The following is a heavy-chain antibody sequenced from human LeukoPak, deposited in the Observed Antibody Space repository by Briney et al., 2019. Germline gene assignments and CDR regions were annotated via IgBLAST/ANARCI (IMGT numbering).Heavy chain of an antibody. J-gene: IGHJ5*02. CDR3: ARDNRFDP. Sequence: ASVKSSCKAFGYTFTSDYIHSVRDSPGHRVDWMGIVKASGGSTSYAQKSQGRVNITRDTSTSTAYMELSSLRSEDTAVYYCARDNRFDPWGQGTLVTVSS. CDR2: VKASGGST. V-gene: IGHV1-46*01. CDR1: GYTFTSDY.